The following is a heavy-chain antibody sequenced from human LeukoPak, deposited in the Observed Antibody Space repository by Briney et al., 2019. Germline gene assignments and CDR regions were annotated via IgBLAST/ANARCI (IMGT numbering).Heavy chain of an antibody. Sequence: GASVKVSCKASGGTFSSYAINWVRQAPGQGLEWMGGIIPIFGTANYAQKFQGRVTITADESTSTVYVELSSLRSEGTAVYYCARVQCVAPPACYYYMDVWGKGTTVTVSS. J-gene: IGHJ6*03. CDR2: IIPIFGTA. D-gene: IGHD2-15*01. V-gene: IGHV1-69*13. CDR3: ARVQCVAPPACYYYMDV. CDR1: GGTFSSYA.